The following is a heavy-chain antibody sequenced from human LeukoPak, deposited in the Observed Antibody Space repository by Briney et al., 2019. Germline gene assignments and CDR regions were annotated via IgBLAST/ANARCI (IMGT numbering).Heavy chain of an antibody. J-gene: IGHJ4*02. CDR1: GYSLSTGYY. CDR2: IYYGGST. V-gene: IGHV4-38-2*02. D-gene: IGHD6-19*01. Sequence: SETLSLTCTVSGYSLSTGYYWGWIRQPPGKGPEWIGSIYYGGSTSYNPSLTSRVTISVDTSKNQFSLKLTSVTAADTAVYFCARVKWYSSGWDPFDYWGQGILVTVSS. CDR3: ARVKWYSSGWDPFDY.